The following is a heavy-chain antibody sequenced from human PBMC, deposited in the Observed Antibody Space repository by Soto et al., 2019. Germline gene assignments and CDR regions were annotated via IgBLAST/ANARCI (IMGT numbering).Heavy chain of an antibody. V-gene: IGHV1-69*12. CDR3: AREGMVRGVIPS. CDR2: IIPIFGTA. Sequence: QVQLVQSGAEVKKPGSSVKVSCKASGGTFSSYAISWVRQAPGQGLEWMGGIIPIFGTANYAQKFKGRVTITADESTSXAYMEXSSXXXEDTAVYYCAREGMVRGVIPSWGQGTLVTVSS. D-gene: IGHD3-10*01. J-gene: IGHJ4*02. CDR1: GGTFSSYA.